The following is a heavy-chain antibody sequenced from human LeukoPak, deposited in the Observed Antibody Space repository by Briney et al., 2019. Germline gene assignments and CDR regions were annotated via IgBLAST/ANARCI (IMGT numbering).Heavy chain of an antibody. J-gene: IGHJ4*02. D-gene: IGHD1-26*01. CDR1: GFTFSSYG. Sequence: GGSLRLSCAASGFTFSSYGMSWVRQAPGKGLEWVSAISGSGGSTYYADSVKGRFTISRDNSKNTLYLQMNSLRAEDTAVYYCAKAGELLWGVYYFDYWGQGTLVTVSS. CDR3: AKAGELLWGVYYFDY. V-gene: IGHV3-23*01. CDR2: ISGSGGST.